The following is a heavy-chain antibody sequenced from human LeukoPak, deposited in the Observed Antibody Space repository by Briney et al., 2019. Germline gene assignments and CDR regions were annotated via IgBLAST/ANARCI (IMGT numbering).Heavy chain of an antibody. CDR2: INHSGST. D-gene: IGHD3-22*01. Sequence: SETLSLTCAVYGGSFSGYYWSWIRQPPGKGLEWIGEINHSGSTNYNPSLKSRVTISVDTSKNQFSLKLSSVTAADTAVYYYARPRYYYDSSGYDYWGQGTLVTVSS. CDR1: GGSFSGYY. J-gene: IGHJ4*02. CDR3: ARPRYYYDSSGYDY. V-gene: IGHV4-34*01.